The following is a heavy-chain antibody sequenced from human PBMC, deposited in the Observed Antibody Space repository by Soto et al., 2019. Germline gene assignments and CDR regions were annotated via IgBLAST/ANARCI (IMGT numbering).Heavy chain of an antibody. CDR2: IWSDGTKK. Sequence: QVHLVESGGGVVQPGRSLTLSCTASGFAFSNYGIHWVRQAPGRGLEWVAVIWSDGTKKFYAGCVRGRFTISRDNSKNTIYLQMNGLRAEDSAVYYCARDWWEEPAGKETVSQFDYWGQGTLVTVSS. J-gene: IGHJ4*02. CDR1: GFAFSNYG. CDR3: ARDWWEEPAGKETVSQFDY. V-gene: IGHV3-33*01. D-gene: IGHD1-26*01.